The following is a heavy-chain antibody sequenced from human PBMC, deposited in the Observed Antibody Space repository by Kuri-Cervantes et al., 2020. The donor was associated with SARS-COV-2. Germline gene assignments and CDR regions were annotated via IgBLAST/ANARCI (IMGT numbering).Heavy chain of an antibody. CDR3: ARDLLNVWSGYYYYYGMDV. Sequence: LSLTCAASGFTFSSYSMNWVRQAPGKGLEWVSYISSSSSTIYYADSVKGRFTISRDNAKNSLYLQMNSLGNEDTAVYYCARDLLNVWSGYYYYYGMDVWGQGTTVTVSS. D-gene: IGHD3-3*01. V-gene: IGHV3-48*02. J-gene: IGHJ6*02. CDR1: GFTFSSYS. CDR2: ISSSSSTI.